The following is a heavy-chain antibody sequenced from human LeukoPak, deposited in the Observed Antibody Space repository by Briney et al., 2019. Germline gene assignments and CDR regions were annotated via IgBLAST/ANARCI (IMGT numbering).Heavy chain of an antibody. CDR2: INHSGST. J-gene: IGHJ5*02. CDR1: GGSFSGYY. CDR3: ARGRRARGISAWFDP. V-gene: IGHV4-34*01. Sequence: SETLSLTCAVYGGSFSGYYWSWIRQPPGKGLEWIGEINHSGSTNYNPSLKSRVTISVDTSKNQFSLKLSSVTAADTAVYYRARGRRARGISAWFDPWGQGTLVTVSS. D-gene: IGHD3-10*01.